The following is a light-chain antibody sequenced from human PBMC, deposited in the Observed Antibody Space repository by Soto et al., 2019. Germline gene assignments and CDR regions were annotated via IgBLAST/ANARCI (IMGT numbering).Light chain of an antibody. V-gene: IGKV3-11*01. J-gene: IGKJ1*01. CDR2: GAS. Sequence: EVVLTQSPATLSLSPGERATLSCRASENVRTFVDWYQQKPGQAPRLLIYGASNRATGIPARFSGSGSGTDFTLTISNLEPEDFAVYYCRQHRHWPPWTFGQGTRVEIQ. CDR1: ENVRTF. CDR3: RQHRHWPPWT.